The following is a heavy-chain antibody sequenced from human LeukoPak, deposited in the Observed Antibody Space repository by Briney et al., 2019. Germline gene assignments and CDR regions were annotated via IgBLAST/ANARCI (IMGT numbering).Heavy chain of an antibody. CDR3: ARRSGTDYVWGSYRYTFDY. Sequence: PSETLSLTCTVSGGSISSSSYYWGWIRLPPGKGLEWIGSIYYSGSTYYNPSLKSRVTISVDTSKNQFSLKLSSVTAADTAVYYCARRSGTDYVWGSYRYTFDYWGQGTLVTVSS. CDR1: GGSISSSSYY. CDR2: IYYSGST. D-gene: IGHD3-16*02. J-gene: IGHJ4*02. V-gene: IGHV4-39*01.